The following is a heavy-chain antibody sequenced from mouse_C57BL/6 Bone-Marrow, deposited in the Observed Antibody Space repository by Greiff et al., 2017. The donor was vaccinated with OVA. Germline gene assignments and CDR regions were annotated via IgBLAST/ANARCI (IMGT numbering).Heavy chain of an antibody. CDR2: IYPRSGNT. Sequence: QVQLQQSGAELVRPGASVKLSCKASGYTFTSYGIRWVKQRTGQGLEWIGEIYPRSGNTYYNEKFKGKATLTADKSSSTAYMQLRSLTSEDSAFYFGARSGCCGFAWFADWGQGTLVTVSA. J-gene: IGHJ3*01. V-gene: IGHV1-81*01. CDR3: ARSGCCGFAWFAD. CDR1: GYTFTSYG. D-gene: IGHD3-2*02.